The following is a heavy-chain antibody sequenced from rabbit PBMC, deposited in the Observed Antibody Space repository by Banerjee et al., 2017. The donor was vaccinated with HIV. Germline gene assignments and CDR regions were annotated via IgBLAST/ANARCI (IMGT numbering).Heavy chain of an antibody. CDR1: GFSFSSSYN. CDR3: ARDTYGGSMDL. J-gene: IGHJ4*01. V-gene: IGHV1S40*01. Sequence: QSLEESGGDLVKPGASLTLTCTASGFSFSSSYNMCWVRQAPGKGLEWIVCIAPDSVLNSYYANWAKGRFTISKTSSTTVTLQMTSLTAADTATYFCARDTYGGSMDLWGQGTLVTVS. D-gene: IGHD4-2*01. CDR2: IAPDSVLNS.